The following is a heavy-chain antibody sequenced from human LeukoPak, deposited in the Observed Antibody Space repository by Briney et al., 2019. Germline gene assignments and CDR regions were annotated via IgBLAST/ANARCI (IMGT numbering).Heavy chain of an antibody. D-gene: IGHD1-26*01. J-gene: IGHJ4*02. CDR3: AGYSGSYPMDY. V-gene: IGHV1-69*01. CDR1: GGPFLSYA. CDR2: IIPIFCTA. Sequence: ASVKVSSKASGGPFLSYAISWVRRAPGQGREWMGGIIPIFCTANYAQKIQCRVPITADESTSTAYMELSSLRSEDTAVYYCAGYSGSYPMDYWGQGTLVTVSA.